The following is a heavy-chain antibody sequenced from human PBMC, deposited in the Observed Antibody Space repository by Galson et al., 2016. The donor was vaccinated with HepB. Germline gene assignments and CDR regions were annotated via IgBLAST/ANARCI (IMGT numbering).Heavy chain of an antibody. J-gene: IGHJ3*02. CDR3: ARGGSKYDILTGYSLGSDAFDI. D-gene: IGHD3-9*01. Sequence: SVKVSCKASGYIFTGYYMHWVRQAPGQGLEWMGWIKSKNGGTNYVEKFQGRVTMTRDTSISTAYMELSRLRFEDTAVYYCARGGSKYDILTGYSLGSDAFDIWGQGTLVTVSS. CDR2: IKSKNGGT. CDR1: GYIFTGYY. V-gene: IGHV1-2*02.